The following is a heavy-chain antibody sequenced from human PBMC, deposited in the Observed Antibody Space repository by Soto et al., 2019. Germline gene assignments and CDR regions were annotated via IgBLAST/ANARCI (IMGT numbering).Heavy chain of an antibody. J-gene: IGHJ6*02. CDR3: AKCRSSWVESGMDV. CDR2: IKQDGREK. Sequence: GGSLRLSCAASGFTFSSYWMIWVRQAPGKGLEWVASIKQDGREKYHVDSVKGRFTISRDNAKNSLYLQMNSLRAEDTALYYCAKCRSSWVESGMDVWGQGTTVTVSS. CDR1: GFTFSSYW. V-gene: IGHV3-7*03.